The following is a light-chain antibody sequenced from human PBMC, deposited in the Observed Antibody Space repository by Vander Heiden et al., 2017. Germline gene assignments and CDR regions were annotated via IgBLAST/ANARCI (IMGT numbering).Light chain of an antibody. CDR1: QSVSSSY. CDR3: QQYYRSPLT. V-gene: IGKV3-20*01. J-gene: IGKJ4*01. CDR2: GAS. Sequence: EIVLTQSPDTLSLSSGERATLSCRATQSVSSSYLAWYQQKPGQSPRLLIYGASSRAAGIPDRFSGSGSGTDFALTISRREPEDFAVYFCQQYYRSPLTFGGGTKVEIK.